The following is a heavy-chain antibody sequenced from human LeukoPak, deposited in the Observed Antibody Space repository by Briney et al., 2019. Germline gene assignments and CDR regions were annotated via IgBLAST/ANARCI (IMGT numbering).Heavy chain of an antibody. D-gene: IGHD2-8*01. Sequence: ASVKVSCKASGGTFSSYAISWVRQAPGQGLEWMGGIIPIFGTANYAQKFQGRVTITTDESTSTAYMELSSLRSEDTAVYYCASSPAVANNGVWGNYYYMDVWGKGTKVTVSS. J-gene: IGHJ6*03. V-gene: IGHV1-69*05. CDR3: ASSPAVANNGVWGNYYYMDV. CDR2: IIPIFGTA. CDR1: GGTFSSYA.